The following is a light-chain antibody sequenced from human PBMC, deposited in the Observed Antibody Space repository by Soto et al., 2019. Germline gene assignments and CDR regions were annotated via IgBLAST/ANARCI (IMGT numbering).Light chain of an antibody. V-gene: IGKV3-15*01. CDR3: QQYNNWPPT. CDR1: QSVSSN. CDR2: GAS. Sequence: EIVMTQSPATLSVSPGERATLSCRASQSVSSNLAWYQKKPGQDPRILIYGASTRATGIPARFSGSGSGTEFNLTISRLQSEDFAVYDCQQYNNWPPTFGQGTKVDIK. J-gene: IGKJ1*01.